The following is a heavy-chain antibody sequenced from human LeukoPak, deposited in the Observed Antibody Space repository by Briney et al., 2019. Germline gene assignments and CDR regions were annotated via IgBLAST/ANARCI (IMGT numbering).Heavy chain of an antibody. CDR1: GYSFTSYW. V-gene: IGHV5-10-1*01. Sequence: GEALRISCTGSGYSFTSYWISWLRQMPGKGLEWMGRIDPSDSYTNYSPSFQGHVTISADKSITTAYLQWSSMKASDTAIYYCTRLESYDSNGYYFGMYAFDIWGQGTMVTVSS. CDR3: TRLESYDSNGYYFGMYAFDI. CDR2: IDPSDSYT. D-gene: IGHD3-22*01. J-gene: IGHJ3*02.